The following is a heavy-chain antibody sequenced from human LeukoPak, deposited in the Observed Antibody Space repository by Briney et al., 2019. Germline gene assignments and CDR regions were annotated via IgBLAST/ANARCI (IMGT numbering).Heavy chain of an antibody. J-gene: IGHJ4*02. CDR3: ARGIGLGIAAAGTGFDY. CDR1: GYTFTSSG. Sequence: GAPVKVSCKASGYTFTSSGISSVRQAPGHGREWMGWISAYSGNTNYAQKLQGRVTMTTVTSTSTAYMELRSLRSDDAAVYYCARGIGLGIAAAGTGFDYWGQGTVVTVSS. V-gene: IGHV1-18*01. D-gene: IGHD6-13*01. CDR2: ISAYSGNT.